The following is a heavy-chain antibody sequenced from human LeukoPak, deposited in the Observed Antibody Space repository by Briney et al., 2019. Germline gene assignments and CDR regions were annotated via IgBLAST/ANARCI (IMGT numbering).Heavy chain of an antibody. CDR1: GFTFSSYW. J-gene: IGHJ4*02. V-gene: IGHV3-7*03. CDR2: IKQDGSEK. Sequence: GGSLRLSCAASGFTFSSYWMSWVRQAPGKGLEWVANIKQDGSEKYYVDSVKGRFTISRDNAKNSLYLEMNSLRADDTAFYYCTKLTKRMYSSSWYGGFDSWGQGTLVTVSS. D-gene: IGHD6-13*01. CDR3: TKLTKRMYSSSWYGGFDS.